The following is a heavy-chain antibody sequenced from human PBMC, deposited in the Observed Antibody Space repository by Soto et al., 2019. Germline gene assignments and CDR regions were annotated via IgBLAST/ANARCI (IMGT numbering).Heavy chain of an antibody. CDR1: GFTFSTYE. J-gene: IGHJ4*02. CDR2: ISVSGNII. V-gene: IGHV3-48*03. Sequence: GGSLRLSCAASGFTFSTYEFNWFRQAPGGGLEWISYISVSGNIIKYAESVKGRFTISRDNAENSLHLHMSNLRVDDTALYFCVRDTMRASAAASLDYWGQGTQVTVSS. D-gene: IGHD2-2*01. CDR3: VRDTMRASAAASLDY.